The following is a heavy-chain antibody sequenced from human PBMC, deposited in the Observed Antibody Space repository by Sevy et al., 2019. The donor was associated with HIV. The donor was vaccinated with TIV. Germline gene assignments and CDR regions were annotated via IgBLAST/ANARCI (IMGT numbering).Heavy chain of an antibody. CDR3: ARDSARVIVPTAGFDS. D-gene: IGHD1-1*01. V-gene: IGHV3-30-3*01. CDR2: ISYDGSDK. Sequence: GGSLRLSCAASGFAFTNYYAMHWVRQAPGKGLEWVALISYDGSDKYYADSVKGRFTISRDNSKNMLSLEMNSLRAEDTGLYFCARDSARVIVPTAGFDSWGQGTVVTVSS. J-gene: IGHJ5*01. CDR1: GFAFTNYYA.